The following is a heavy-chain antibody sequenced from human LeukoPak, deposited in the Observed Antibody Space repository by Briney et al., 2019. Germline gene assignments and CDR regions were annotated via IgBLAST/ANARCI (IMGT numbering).Heavy chain of an antibody. CDR3: AKDPAYCGGDCPAGYYYGMDV. D-gene: IGHD2-21*02. V-gene: IGHV3-23*01. CDR2: ISGSGGST. J-gene: IGHJ6*02. CDR1: GFIFSNNW. Sequence: GGSLRLSCAASGFIFSNNWMSWVRQAPGKGLEWVSAISGSGGSTYYADSVKGRFTISRDNSKNTLYLQMNSLRAEDTAVYYCAKDPAYCGGDCPAGYYYGMDVWGQGTTVTVSS.